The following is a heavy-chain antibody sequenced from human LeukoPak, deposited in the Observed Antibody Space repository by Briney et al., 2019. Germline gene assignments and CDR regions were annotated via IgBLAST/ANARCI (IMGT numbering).Heavy chain of an antibody. D-gene: IGHD3-3*01. CDR3: AKDTVDDFWSGYCKDWFDP. CDR2: ISGSGGST. V-gene: IGHV3-23*01. J-gene: IGHJ5*02. CDR1: GFTVSSYG. Sequence: GGSLRLSCAASGFTVSSYGMSWVRQAAGKWLEWVSAISGSGGSTYYADSVKGRFTISRDNSKNPLSLQMNSLRAEDTAVYYCAKDTVDDFWSGYCKDWFDPWGQGTLVTVSS.